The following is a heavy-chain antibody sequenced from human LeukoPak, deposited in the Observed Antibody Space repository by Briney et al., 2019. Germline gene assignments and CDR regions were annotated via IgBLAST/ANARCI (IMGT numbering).Heavy chain of an antibody. D-gene: IGHD2-15*01. V-gene: IGHV4-34*01. CDR3: ARSVEGYCSGGSCYSYYYYMDV. CDR2: INHSGIT. J-gene: IGHJ6*03. CDR1: GVSFSGYY. Sequence: SETLSFTCAVYGVSFSGYYWSWIRQPPGKGLEWIGEINHSGITNYNPSLKSRVTISVDTSKNQFSLKLSSVTAADTAVYYCARSVEGYCSGGSCYSYYYYMDVWGKGTTVTVSS.